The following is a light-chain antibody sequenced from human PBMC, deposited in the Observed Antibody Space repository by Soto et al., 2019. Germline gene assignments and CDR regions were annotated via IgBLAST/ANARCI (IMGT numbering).Light chain of an antibody. J-gene: IGLJ3*02. CDR2: VNSDGSH. CDR3: QTWGTGIVV. CDR1: SGHSSYA. V-gene: IGLV4-69*01. Sequence: QAVLTQSPSASASLGASVTLTCTLSSGHSSYAITWHQQQPEKGPRYLMKVNSDGSHTKGDGIPDRFSGSSSGAERYLTIASLPSEDEADYYCQTWGTGIVVFGGGTKLTVL.